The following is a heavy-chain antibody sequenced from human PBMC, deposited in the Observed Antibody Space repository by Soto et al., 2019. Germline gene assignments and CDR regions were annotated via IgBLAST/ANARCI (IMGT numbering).Heavy chain of an antibody. J-gene: IGHJ1*01. D-gene: IGHD3-22*01. CDR2: ISSSSSYT. CDR3: ARDGYDSSGYYTEYFHH. Sequence: GGSLRLSCAASGFTFSDYYMSWIRQAPGKGLEWVSYISSSSSYTNYADSVKGRFTISRDNAKNSLYLQMNSLRAEDTAVYSCARDGYDSSGYYTEYFHHRGQGTSVTVSS. V-gene: IGHV3-11*06. CDR1: GFTFSDYY.